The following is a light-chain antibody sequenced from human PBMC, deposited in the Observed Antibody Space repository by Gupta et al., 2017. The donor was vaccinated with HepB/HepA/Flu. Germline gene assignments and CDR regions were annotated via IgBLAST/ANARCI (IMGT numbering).Light chain of an antibody. CDR3: QQGNSFPWT. CDR1: QGISSQ. J-gene: IGKJ1*01. Sequence: DIQMTQSPSSVSASVGGRVTITCRASQGISSQLAWYQQKAGNAPNLLIYGASSVQSGVPSRFSGSGSGTDFTLTISSLQPEDFATYYCQQGNSFPWTFGQGTKVEIK. V-gene: IGKV1-12*01. CDR2: GAS.